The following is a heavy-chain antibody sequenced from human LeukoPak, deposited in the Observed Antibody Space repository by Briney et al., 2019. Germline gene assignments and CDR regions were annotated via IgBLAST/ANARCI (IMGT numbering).Heavy chain of an antibody. CDR3: ARDNGREATTFDY. CDR2: IYYSGST. J-gene: IGHJ4*02. V-gene: IGHV4-59*01. CDR1: GGSISSYY. Sequence: EPSETLSLTCTVSGGSISSYYWSWIRQPPGKGLEWIGYIYYSGSTNYNPSLKSRVTISVDTSKNQFSLKLSSVTAADTAVYYCARDNGREATTFDYWGQGTLVTVSS. D-gene: IGHD5-12*01.